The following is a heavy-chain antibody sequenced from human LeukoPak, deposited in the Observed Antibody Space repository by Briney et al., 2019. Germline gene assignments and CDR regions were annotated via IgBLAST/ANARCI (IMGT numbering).Heavy chain of an antibody. CDR3: AAPYYDFWSGYFPLDY. J-gene: IGHJ4*02. CDR1: GGSISSSSYY. D-gene: IGHD3-3*01. V-gene: IGHV4-39*07. CDR2: IYYSEKT. Sequence: SETLSLTCTVSGGSISSSSYYWGWIRQPPGKGLEWIGTIYYSEKTYYNPSLKSRITISVDTSKNQFSLKLSSVTAADTAVYYCAAPYYDFWSGYFPLDYWGQGTLVTVSS.